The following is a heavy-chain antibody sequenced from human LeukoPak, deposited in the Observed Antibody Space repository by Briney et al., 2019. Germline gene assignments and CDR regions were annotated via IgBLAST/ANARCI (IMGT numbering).Heavy chain of an antibody. CDR3: ARDWVASGQLVRNAFDI. J-gene: IGHJ3*02. Sequence: GSLRLSCAASGFTFSSYWMSWIRQPAGKGLEWIGRIYTSGSTNYNPSLKSRVTMSVDTSKNQFSLKLSSVTAADTAVYYCARDWVASGQLVRNAFDIWGQGTMVTVSS. D-gene: IGHD6-13*01. CDR2: IYTSGST. V-gene: IGHV4-4*07. CDR1: GFTFSSYW.